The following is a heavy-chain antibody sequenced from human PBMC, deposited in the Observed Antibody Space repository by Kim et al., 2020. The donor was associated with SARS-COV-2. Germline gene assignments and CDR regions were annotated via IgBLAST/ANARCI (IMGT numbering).Heavy chain of an antibody. J-gene: IGHJ6*02. CDR1: GFTFSSYD. D-gene: IGHD5-12*01. CDR3: ARGGSGYALRNHYYYYSGMDV. V-gene: IGHV3-13*04. Sequence: GGSLRLSCAASGFTFSSYDMHWVRQATGKGLEWVSAIGTAGDTYYPGSVKGRFTISRENATNSLYLQMNSLRAGDPAVYYCARGGSGYALRNHYYYYSGMDVWGQGTTVTVSS. CDR2: IGTAGDT.